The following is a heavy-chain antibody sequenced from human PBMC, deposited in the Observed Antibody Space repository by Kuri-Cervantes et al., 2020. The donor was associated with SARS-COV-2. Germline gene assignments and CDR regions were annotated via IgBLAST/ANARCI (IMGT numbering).Heavy chain of an antibody. CDR1: GFTFSDYS. J-gene: IGHJ4*02. CDR3: ARAVSGGDSRYDF. V-gene: IGHV3-74*01. D-gene: IGHD4-23*01. CDR2: IKSDGSST. Sequence: LSLTCAVSGFTFSDYSMHWVRQGPGRGLVWVSRIKSDGSSTSYADSVEGRFTISRDNAKNTLYLQMNSLRAEDTAVYYCARAVSGGDSRYDFWGQGALVTVSS.